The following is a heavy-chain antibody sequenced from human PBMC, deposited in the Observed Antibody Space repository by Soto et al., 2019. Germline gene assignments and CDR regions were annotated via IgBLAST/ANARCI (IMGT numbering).Heavy chain of an antibody. CDR2: INPSGGST. V-gene: IGHV1-46*01. CDR1: GYTFTSYY. J-gene: IGHJ6*02. D-gene: IGHD3-3*01. CDR3: GREGLRFLEWLPLSLYGMDV. Sequence: ASVKVSCKESGYTFTSYYMHWVRQAPGQRLEWMGIINPSGGSTSYVQKFQGRVTMTMDTSTSTVYMELNSLRAEDTAVYYCGREGLRFLEWLPLSLYGMDVWGQGTTVTVSS.